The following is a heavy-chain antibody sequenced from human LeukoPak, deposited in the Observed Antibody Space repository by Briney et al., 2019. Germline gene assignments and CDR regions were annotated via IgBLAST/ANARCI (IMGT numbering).Heavy chain of an antibody. V-gene: IGHV3-30*03. CDR2: VSADGRTQ. CDR3: AREFGHNRWYFDY. Sequence: QPGGSLRLSCAASGFTSRTYSIHWVRQAPGKGLEWVTVVSADGRTQLYSDSVKGRFTVSRDNSLNTLHLQMNSLKTEDTAVYYCAREFGHNRWYFDYWGQGALVTVSS. D-gene: IGHD5-24*01. CDR1: GFTSRTYS. J-gene: IGHJ4*02.